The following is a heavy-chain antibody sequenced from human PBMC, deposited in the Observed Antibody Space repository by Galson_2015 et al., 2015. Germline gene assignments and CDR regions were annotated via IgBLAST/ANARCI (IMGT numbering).Heavy chain of an antibody. CDR1: GFTFSDFY. Sequence: SLRLSCAASGFTFSDFYMSWIRQAPGKGLEWVSYISGSGTNIYYADSVKGRFTISRDNAKNSLYLQMNSLRAEDTAMYYCTKGHWGMEPWGLGTLVTVSS. CDR3: TKGHWGMEP. V-gene: IGHV3-11*01. D-gene: IGHD7-27*01. J-gene: IGHJ5*02. CDR2: ISGSGTNI.